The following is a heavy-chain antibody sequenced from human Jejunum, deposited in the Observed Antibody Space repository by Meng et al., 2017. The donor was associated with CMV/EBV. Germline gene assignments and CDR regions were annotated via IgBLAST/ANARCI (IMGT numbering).Heavy chain of an antibody. CDR2: INTNTGNP. V-gene: IGHV7-4-1*02. CDR1: WYQFITYG. CDR3: TRGAGAHSSKFDY. Sequence: CQASWYQFITYGISWVREAPGQRLEWMGWINTNTGNPTYAQDFTGRFVFSMDPSVSTAYLQISGLRSEDTAVYYCTRGAGAHSSKFDYWGQGTLVTVSS. J-gene: IGHJ4*02. D-gene: IGHD6-13*01.